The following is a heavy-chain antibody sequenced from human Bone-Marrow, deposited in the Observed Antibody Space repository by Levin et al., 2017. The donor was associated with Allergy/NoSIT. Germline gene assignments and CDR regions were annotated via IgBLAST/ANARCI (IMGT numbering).Heavy chain of an antibody. D-gene: IGHD1-26*01. CDR1: GFTFSSYS. CDR3: AKLDGSIVGAFGY. CDR2: ISSSSSYI. V-gene: IGHV3-21*01. Sequence: GESLKISCAASGFTFSSYSMNWVRQAPGKGLEWVSSISSSSSYIYYADSVKGRFTISRDNAKNSLYLQMNSLRAEDTAVYYCAKLDGSIVGAFGYWGQGTLVTVSS. J-gene: IGHJ4*02.